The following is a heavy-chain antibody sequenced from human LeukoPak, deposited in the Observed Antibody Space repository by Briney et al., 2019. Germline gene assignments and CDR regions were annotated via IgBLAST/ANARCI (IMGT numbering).Heavy chain of an antibody. J-gene: IGHJ4*02. D-gene: IGHD3-3*01. V-gene: IGHV3-30*02. Sequence: PGGSLRLSCAASGFTFSSYGMHWVRQAPGKGLEWVAFIRYDGSNKYYADSVKGRFTISRDNSKNTLYLQMNGLRAEDTAVYYCAKDRGRYDFWSGYSQNLDYWGQGTLVTVSS. CDR3: AKDRGRYDFWSGYSQNLDY. CDR1: GFTFSSYG. CDR2: IRYDGSNK.